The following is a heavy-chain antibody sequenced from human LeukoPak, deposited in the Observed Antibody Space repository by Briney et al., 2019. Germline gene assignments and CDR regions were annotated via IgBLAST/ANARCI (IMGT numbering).Heavy chain of an antibody. CDR3: AKISDVEPFDP. CDR1: GYTLSRYG. V-gene: IGHV3-30*02. Sequence: SGRSLRVSCAASGYTLSRYGMHWVRQAPGKGLEWVSFIRNDGSNKYYADSVKGRFTISRDNSKNMLFLQMNSLRAEDTAVYYCAKISDVEPFDPWGQGTLVIVSS. CDR2: IRNDGSNK. D-gene: IGHD1-14*01. J-gene: IGHJ5*02.